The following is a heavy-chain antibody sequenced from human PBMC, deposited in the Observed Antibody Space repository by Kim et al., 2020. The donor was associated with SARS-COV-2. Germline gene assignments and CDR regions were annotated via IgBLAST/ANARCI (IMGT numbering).Heavy chain of an antibody. CDR3: ARDHHFDWLPLFDY. CDR1: GGSISSSSYY. CDR2: IYYSGST. J-gene: IGHJ4*02. Sequence: SQTLSLTCTVSGGSISSSSYYWGWIRQPPGKGLEWIGSIYYSGSTYYNPSLKSRVTISVDTSKNQFSLKLSSVTAADTAVYYCARDHHFDWLPLFDYWGQGTLVTVSS. V-gene: IGHV4-39*07. D-gene: IGHD3-9*01.